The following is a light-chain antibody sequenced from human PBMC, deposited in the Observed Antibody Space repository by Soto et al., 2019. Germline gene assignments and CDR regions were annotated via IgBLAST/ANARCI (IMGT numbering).Light chain of an antibody. CDR1: QSISSW. CDR2: KAS. Sequence: DIQMTQSPSTLTTSIGDKVTITYRASQSISSWLAWYQQKPGTAPKLLIYKASSLESGVPSRFSGSGSGTEFTLTIISLQPDDFATYYCQQYNSYSWTFGQGTKV. CDR3: QQYNSYSWT. J-gene: IGKJ1*01. V-gene: IGKV1-5*03.